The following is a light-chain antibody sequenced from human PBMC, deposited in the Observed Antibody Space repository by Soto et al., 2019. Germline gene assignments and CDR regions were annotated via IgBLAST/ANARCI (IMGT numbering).Light chain of an antibody. V-gene: IGKV3-20*01. J-gene: IGKJ4*01. CDR2: GAS. Sequence: EIVLTQSPGTLSLSPGERATLSCRASQSVSSSYLAWYQQKPGQAPRLLIYGASSRATDIPDRFSGSRSGTDFTLAISRLEPDDFAVYYCQQYGSSPLSFGGGTKVEIK. CDR3: QQYGSSPLS. CDR1: QSVSSSY.